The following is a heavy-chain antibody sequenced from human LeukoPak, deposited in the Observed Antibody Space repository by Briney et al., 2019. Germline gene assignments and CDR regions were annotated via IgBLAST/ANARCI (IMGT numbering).Heavy chain of an antibody. Sequence: PGGALRLSCVASGFTFSSYWMHWVRQAPGKGVGGVSRINSDGSSTNYADSVKGRFTISRDTAKNTLYLQMNSLRAEDTAVYYCARDRVPDYWGQGTLVTVSS. CDR3: ARDRVPDY. CDR1: GFTFSSYW. J-gene: IGHJ4*02. V-gene: IGHV3-74*01. CDR2: INSDGSST.